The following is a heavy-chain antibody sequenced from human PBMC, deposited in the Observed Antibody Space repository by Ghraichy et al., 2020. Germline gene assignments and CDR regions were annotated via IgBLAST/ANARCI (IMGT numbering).Heavy chain of an antibody. V-gene: IGHV3-33*01. J-gene: IGHJ4*02. Sequence: GGSLRLSCAASGFTFSSYGMHWVRQAQGKGLEWVAVIWYDGSNKYYADSVKGRFTISRDNSKNTLYLQMNSLRAEDTAVYYCARDEAAWLALDYWGQGTLVTVSS. CDR3: ARDEAAWLALDY. CDR1: GFTFSSYG. D-gene: IGHD6-19*01. CDR2: IWYDGSNK.